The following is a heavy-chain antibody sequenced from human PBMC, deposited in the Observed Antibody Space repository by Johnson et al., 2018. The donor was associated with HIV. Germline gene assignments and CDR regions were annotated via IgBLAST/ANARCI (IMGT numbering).Heavy chain of an antibody. V-gene: IGHV3-30-3*01. J-gene: IGHJ3*02. CDR1: GFTFSSYA. CDR3: ARRPNHDILTGKGGAFDI. D-gene: IGHD3-9*01. Sequence: QVQLVESGGGVVQPGRSLRLSCAASGFTFSSYAMHWVRQAPGKGLEWVAVISYDGSNKYYADSVKGRFTISRDNAKKSLYVQMNSLRAEDTALYYCARRPNHDILTGKGGAFDIWGQGTMVTVSS. CDR2: ISYDGSNK.